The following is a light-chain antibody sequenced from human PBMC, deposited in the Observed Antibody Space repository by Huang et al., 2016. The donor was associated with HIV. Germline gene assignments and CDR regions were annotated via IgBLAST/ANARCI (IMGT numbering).Light chain of an antibody. J-gene: IGKJ3*01. CDR2: DAS. V-gene: IGKV3D-20*02. CDR3: LQLNTYPGT. CDR1: QSVSSGY. Sequence: EIVLTQSPGTLSLSPGERATLSCRASQSVSSGYLAWYQQKPGQAPRLLIYDASRRATGIPDRFSGSGSGTDFTLTINNLQPEDFATYYCLQLNTYPGTFGPGTNVDV.